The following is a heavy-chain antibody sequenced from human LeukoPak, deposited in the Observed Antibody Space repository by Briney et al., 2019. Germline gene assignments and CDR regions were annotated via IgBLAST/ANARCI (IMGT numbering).Heavy chain of an antibody. D-gene: IGHD3-10*01. V-gene: IGHV4-59*01. CDR1: GGSISGYY. J-gene: IGHJ4*02. CDR3: ARYGSGSYHFDY. CDR2: IYYSGST. Sequence: SETLSLTCTVSGGSISGYYWSWIRQPPGKGLEWIGFIYYSGSTSYNPSFKSRLTISVDTSKNQFSLKLTSVTAADTAVYYCARYGSGSYHFDYWGQGTLVTVSS.